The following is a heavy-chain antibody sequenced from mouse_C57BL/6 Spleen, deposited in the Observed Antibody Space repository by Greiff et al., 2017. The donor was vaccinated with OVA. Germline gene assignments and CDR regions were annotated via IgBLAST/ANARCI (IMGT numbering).Heavy chain of an antibody. V-gene: IGHV1-80*01. D-gene: IGHD2-4*01. J-gene: IGHJ4*01. CDR1: GYAFSSYW. CDR3: ARREGYYDYDDYAMDY. Sequence: QVQLQQSGAELVKPGASVKISCKASGYAFSSYWMNWVKQRPGKGLEWIGQIYPGDGDTNYNGKFKGKATLTADKSSSTAYMQLSSLTSEDSAVYFCARREGYYDYDDYAMDYWGQGTSVTVSS. CDR2: IYPGDGDT.